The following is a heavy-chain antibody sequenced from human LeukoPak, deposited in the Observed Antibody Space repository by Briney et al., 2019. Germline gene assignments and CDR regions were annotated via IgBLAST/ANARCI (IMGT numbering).Heavy chain of an antibody. CDR3: VREGENYRSGSRYYNGMDV. D-gene: IGHD3-10*01. J-gene: IGHJ6*02. CDR2: ISSSGSTI. V-gene: IGHV3-48*03. Sequence: GGSLRLSCAASGFIFSSYEMNWVRQAPGKGLEWVSYISSSGSTIYYADSVKGRFTISRDNAKSTLLLQMNILRADDTAVYYCVREGENYRSGSRYYNGMDVWGQGTTVTVSS. CDR1: GFIFSSYE.